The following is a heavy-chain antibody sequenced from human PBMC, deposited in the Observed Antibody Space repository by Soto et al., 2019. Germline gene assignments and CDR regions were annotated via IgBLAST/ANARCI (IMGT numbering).Heavy chain of an antibody. J-gene: IGHJ4*02. CDR3: ATALGCRSPPSPLDY. Sequence: QVQLVQSGAEVKKPGSSVKVSCKASGGTFGSYAFSWVRQAPGQGLEWMGGIIPVSGAAHYAQKFQGRVTITADESTSTAYMELSSLTSQDTPVYYCATALGCRSPPSPLDYGGQETRVIFSS. CDR2: IIPVSGAA. CDR1: GGTFGSYA. V-gene: IGHV1-69*01. D-gene: IGHD2-2*01.